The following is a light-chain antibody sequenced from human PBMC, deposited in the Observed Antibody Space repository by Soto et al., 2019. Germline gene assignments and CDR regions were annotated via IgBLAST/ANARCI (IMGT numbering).Light chain of an antibody. CDR2: DVS. J-gene: IGLJ1*01. CDR3: SSYTSSSTYV. Sequence: QSALTQPASVSGSPGQSITISCTGTSSDVGGYNYVSWYQQHPGKAPKLMIYDVSNRPSGVANRFSGSKSGNTASLTISGLQAVDDADYYCSSYTSSSTYVFGTGTKLTVL. V-gene: IGLV2-14*01. CDR1: SSDVGGYNY.